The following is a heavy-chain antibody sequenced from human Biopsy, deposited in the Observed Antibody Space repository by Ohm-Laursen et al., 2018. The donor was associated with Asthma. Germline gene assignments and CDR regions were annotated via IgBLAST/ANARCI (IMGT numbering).Heavy chain of an antibody. CDR2: ISFDGSNK. V-gene: IGHV3-30*18. D-gene: IGHD1-26*01. Sequence: SLRLSCAASGFTFSHYNMNWVRQAPGKGLEWVAVISFDGSNKDFADSVKGRFTISRDNSKNTMYLEMNSLRAEDTAVYYCPKDAFPGWEVRRGPDYWGQGTLVTVS. J-gene: IGHJ4*02. CDR1: GFTFSHYN. CDR3: PKDAFPGWEVRRGPDY.